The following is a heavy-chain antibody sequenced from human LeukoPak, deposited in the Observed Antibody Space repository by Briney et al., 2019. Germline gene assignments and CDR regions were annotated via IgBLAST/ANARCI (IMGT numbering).Heavy chain of an antibody. J-gene: IGHJ5*02. V-gene: IGHV1-69*13. Sequence: SVKVSCKASGGTFSSYAISWVRQATGQGLEWMGGIIPIFGTANYAQKFQGRVTITADESTSTAYMELSSLRSEDTAVYYCARVRYFDWLLNWFDPWGQGTLVTVSS. CDR2: IIPIFGTA. CDR3: ARVRYFDWLLNWFDP. CDR1: GGTFSSYA. D-gene: IGHD3-9*01.